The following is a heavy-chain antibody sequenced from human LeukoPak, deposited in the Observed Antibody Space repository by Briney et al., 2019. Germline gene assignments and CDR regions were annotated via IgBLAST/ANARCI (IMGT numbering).Heavy chain of an antibody. D-gene: IGHD5-12*01. J-gene: IGHJ4*02. Sequence: GGSLRLSCAASGFTFSNYAMNWVRQAPGKGLEWVSAINGIGGSTYYADSVKGGFTISRDNSKNTLYLQMNSLRAEDTALYYCAKALGYSGYDFPDYWGQGTLVTVSS. CDR3: AKALGYSGYDFPDY. CDR2: INGIGGST. V-gene: IGHV3-23*01. CDR1: GFTFSNYA.